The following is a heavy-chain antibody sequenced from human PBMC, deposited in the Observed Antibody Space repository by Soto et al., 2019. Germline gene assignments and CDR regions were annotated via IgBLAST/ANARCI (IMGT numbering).Heavy chain of an antibody. CDR2: ISGSGGST. CDR3: ARYSSSWYGSTTST. Sequence: GSLRLSCAASGFTFSSYAMSWVRQAPGKGLEWVSAISGSGGSTYYADSVKGRFTISRDNSKNTLYLQMNSLRAEDTAVYYCARYSSSWYGSTTSTWGQGTLVTVSS. CDR1: GFTFSSYA. V-gene: IGHV3-23*01. J-gene: IGHJ4*02. D-gene: IGHD6-13*01.